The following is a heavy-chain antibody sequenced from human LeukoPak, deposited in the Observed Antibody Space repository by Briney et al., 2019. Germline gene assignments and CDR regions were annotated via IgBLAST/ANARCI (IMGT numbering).Heavy chain of an antibody. D-gene: IGHD2-2*01. CDR1: GGSISSYY. Sequence: PSETLSLTCTVSGGSISSYYWSWIRQPAGKGLEWIGRIYTSGSTNYNPSLKSRVTMSVDTSKNQFSLKLSSVTAADTAVYYCARLDIVVVPAAPGDAFDIWGQGTMVTVSS. J-gene: IGHJ3*02. CDR3: ARLDIVVVPAAPGDAFDI. V-gene: IGHV4-4*07. CDR2: IYTSGST.